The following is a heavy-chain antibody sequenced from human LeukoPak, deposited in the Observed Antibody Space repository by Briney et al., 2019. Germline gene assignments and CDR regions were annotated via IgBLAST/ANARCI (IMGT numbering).Heavy chain of an antibody. D-gene: IGHD3-10*01. J-gene: IGHJ6*02. CDR1: EYTVTELS. Sequence: ASLKVSCKVSEYTVTELSFHCVQQTPGLQPQYLSCFDGENDETIYAQKFQGRVTVTQDTSTDTAYMELSSLRSEDTAVYYCARSARAYSGSTYYYYGMDVWGQGTTVTVSS. CDR3: ARSARAYSGSTYYYYGMDV. V-gene: IGHV1-24*01. CDR2: FDGENDET.